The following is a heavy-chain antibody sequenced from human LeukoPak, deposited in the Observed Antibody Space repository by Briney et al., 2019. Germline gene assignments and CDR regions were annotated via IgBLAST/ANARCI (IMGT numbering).Heavy chain of an antibody. J-gene: IGHJ5*02. CDR2: IYYSGST. V-gene: IGHV4-30-4*01. CDR3: ARDDDYGGNSGWFDP. Sequence: PSHTLTLTCTGSGGSISSGVYYSSSLCPPPAKSLGSIGYIYYSGSTYYNPSLKSRVTISVDTSKNQFSLKLSSVTAADTAVYYCARDDDYGGNSGWFDPWGQGTLVTVSS. D-gene: IGHD4-23*01. CDR1: GGSISSGVYY.